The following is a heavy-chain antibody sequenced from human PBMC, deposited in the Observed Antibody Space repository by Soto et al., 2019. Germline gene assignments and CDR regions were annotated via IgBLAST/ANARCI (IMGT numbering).Heavy chain of an antibody. CDR2: ISYDGSNK. CDR1: VLTFSSYA. J-gene: IGHJ6*02. V-gene: IGHV3-30-3*01. Sequence: LRLSCAASVLTFSSYAMHWVRQAPGKGLEWVAVISYDGSNKYYADSVKGRFTISRDNSKNTLYLQMNSLRAEDTAVYYCARDLREVAATYYYYYGMDVWGQGTTVTVS. D-gene: IGHD2-15*01. CDR3: ARDLREVAATYYYYYGMDV.